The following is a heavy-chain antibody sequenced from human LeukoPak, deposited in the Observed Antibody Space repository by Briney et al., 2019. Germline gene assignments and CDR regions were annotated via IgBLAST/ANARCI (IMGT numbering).Heavy chain of an antibody. CDR2: IYYSGST. CDR3: ARDPSPYYYDSSGCYEDY. V-gene: IGHV4-59*12. D-gene: IGHD3-22*01. J-gene: IGHJ4*02. CDR1: GGSISSYY. Sequence: PSETLSLTCTVSGGSISSYYWSWIRQPPGKGLEWIGYIYYSGSTNYNPSLKSRVTISVDTSKNQFSLKLSSVTAADTAVYYCARDPSPYYYDSSGCYEDYWGQGTLVTVSS.